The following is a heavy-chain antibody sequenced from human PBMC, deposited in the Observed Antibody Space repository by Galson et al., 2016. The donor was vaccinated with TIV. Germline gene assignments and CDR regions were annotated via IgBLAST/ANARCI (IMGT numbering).Heavy chain of an antibody. V-gene: IGHV3-30*18. D-gene: IGHD1-1*01. Sequence: SLRLSCAASGFAFNTYAIFGMHWVRQAPGKGLEWVAVISFDGSDTYYADSVKGRFTISRDNSRNTLYLQMNSLRAQDTGVYYCAKEVKRRLHYWGQGALVTVSS. CDR2: ISFDGSDT. CDR3: AKEVKRRLHY. CDR1: GFAFNT. J-gene: IGHJ4*02.